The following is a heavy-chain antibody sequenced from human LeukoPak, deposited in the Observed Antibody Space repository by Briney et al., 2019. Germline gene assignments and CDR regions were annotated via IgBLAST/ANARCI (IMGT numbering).Heavy chain of an antibody. CDR3: ARGVCDSCYGDWFDP. V-gene: IGHV1-2*02. CDR1: GYTFTGYY. D-gene: IGHD2-2*01. J-gene: IGHJ5*02. CDR2: INPNSGGT. Sequence: ASVKVSCKASGYTFTGYYMHWVRQAPGQGLEWMGWINPNSGGTNYAQKFQGRVTMTRDTSISTAYMELSRLRSDDTAVYYCARGVCDSCYGDWFDPWGLGTLVTVSS.